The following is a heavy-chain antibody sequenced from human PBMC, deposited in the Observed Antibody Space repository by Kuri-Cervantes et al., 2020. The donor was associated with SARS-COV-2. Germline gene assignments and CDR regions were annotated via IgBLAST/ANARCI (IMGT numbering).Heavy chain of an antibody. D-gene: IGHD1-26*01. V-gene: IGHV3-53*01. CDR3: ARVPSGSYYEYYFDY. J-gene: IGHJ4*02. CDR1: GFTVSSNY. CDR2: IYSGGST. Sequence: GGSLRLSCAASGFTVSSNYMSWVRQAPGKGREWVSVIYSGGSTYYADSVKGRFTISRDNSKNTLYLQMNSLRAEDTAVYYCARVPSGSYYEYYFDYWGQGTLVTVSS.